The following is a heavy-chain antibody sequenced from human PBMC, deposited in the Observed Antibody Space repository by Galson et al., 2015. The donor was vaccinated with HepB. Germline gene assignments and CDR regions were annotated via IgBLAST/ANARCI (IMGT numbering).Heavy chain of an antibody. Sequence: SLRLSCAASGFTFSSYAMHWVRQAPGKGLEWVAVISYDGSNKYYADSVKGRFTISRDNSKNTLYLQMNSLRAEDTAVYYCARDSVDSSGYYLYNWFAPWGQVTLVTVSS. CDR2: ISYDGSNK. V-gene: IGHV3-30-3*01. CDR3: ARDSVDSSGYYLYNWFAP. J-gene: IGHJ5*02. CDR1: GFTFSSYA. D-gene: IGHD3-22*01.